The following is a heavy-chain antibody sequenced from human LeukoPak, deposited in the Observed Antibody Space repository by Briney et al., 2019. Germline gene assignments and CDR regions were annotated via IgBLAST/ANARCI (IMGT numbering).Heavy chain of an antibody. CDR2: ISWNSGSI. J-gene: IGHJ4*02. CDR3: AKGFIEMATSHLDY. Sequence: PGGSLRLSCADSGFTFDDYAMHWVRQAPGKGLEWVSGISWNSGSIGYAGSVKGRFTISRDNAKNSLYLQMNSLRAEDTALYYCAKGFIEMATSHLDYWGQGTLVTVSS. CDR1: GFTFDDYA. V-gene: IGHV3-9*01. D-gene: IGHD5-24*01.